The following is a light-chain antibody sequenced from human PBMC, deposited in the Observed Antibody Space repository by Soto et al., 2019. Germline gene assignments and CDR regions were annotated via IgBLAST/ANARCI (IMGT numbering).Light chain of an antibody. CDR3: LQHNSYPFT. CDR2: AAS. Sequence: DIQMTQSPSSLSASXGDRVTITCRASQDIRSDLGWFQQKPGKAPKRLIYAASTLESGVPSRFSGSRSGTEFTLTISSLQPEDFATYYCLQHNSYPFTFGPGTKVDIK. V-gene: IGKV1-17*01. J-gene: IGKJ3*01. CDR1: QDIRSD.